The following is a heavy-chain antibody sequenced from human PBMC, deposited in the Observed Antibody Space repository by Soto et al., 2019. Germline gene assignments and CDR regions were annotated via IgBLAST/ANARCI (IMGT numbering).Heavy chain of an antibody. V-gene: IGHV1-2*02. Sequence: GASVKVSCKASGYSFTGYYIHWVRQARGHGLEWMGWINPHSDGTNYAQKFQGRVTMTRDTSISTAYMELKSLRSDDTAVYYCARVWRVSSSSWYTHLGYWGQGTLVTVSS. J-gene: IGHJ4*02. CDR2: INPHSDGT. CDR3: ARVWRVSSSSWYTHLGY. D-gene: IGHD6-13*01. CDR1: GYSFTGYY.